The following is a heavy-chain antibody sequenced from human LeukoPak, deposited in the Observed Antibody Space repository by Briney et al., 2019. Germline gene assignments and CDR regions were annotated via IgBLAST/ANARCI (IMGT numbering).Heavy chain of an antibody. V-gene: IGHV3-15*01. CDR1: GFTSTNAW. D-gene: IGHD3-22*01. CDR2: IKSKADAGTT. Sequence: KPGGSLRLSCAASGFTSTNAWMTWVRQAPGKGLEWVGRIKSKADAGTTDYAAPVKGRFTISRDDSKNTLYLQMNSLKTEDTAVYYCATDGGSTGYYGRSDYWGQGTLVTVSS. J-gene: IGHJ4*02. CDR3: ATDGGSTGYYGRSDY.